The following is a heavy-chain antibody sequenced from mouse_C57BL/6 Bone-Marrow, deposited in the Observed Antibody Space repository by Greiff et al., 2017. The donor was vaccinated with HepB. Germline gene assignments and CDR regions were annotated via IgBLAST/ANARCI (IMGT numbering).Heavy chain of an antibody. CDR2: IDPSDSYT. D-gene: IGHD1-1*01. J-gene: IGHJ3*01. CDR1: GYTFTSYW. Sequence: VQLQQPGAELVMPGASVKLSCKASGYTFTSYWMHWVKQRPGQGLEWIGEIDPSDSYTNYNQKFKGQSTLTVDKSSSTAYMQLSSLTYEDSAVYYCARSYFYGSSYGCVAYWGQGTLVTVSA. CDR3: ARSYFYGSSYGCVAY. V-gene: IGHV1-69*01.